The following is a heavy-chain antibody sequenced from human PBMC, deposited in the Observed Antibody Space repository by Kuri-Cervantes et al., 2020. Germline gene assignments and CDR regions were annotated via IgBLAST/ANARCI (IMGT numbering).Heavy chain of an antibody. CDR2: INSDGSST. J-gene: IGHJ6*02. Sequence: GGSLRLSCAASGFTFSSYWMHWVRQAPGKGLVWVSRINSDGSSTSYADSVKGRFTISRDNAKNTLDLQMNSLRAEDTAVYYCAVAYCGGDCSGTYYYYGMDVWGQGTTVTVSS. D-gene: IGHD2-21*02. V-gene: IGHV3-74*01. CDR3: AVAYCGGDCSGTYYYYGMDV. CDR1: GFTFSSYW.